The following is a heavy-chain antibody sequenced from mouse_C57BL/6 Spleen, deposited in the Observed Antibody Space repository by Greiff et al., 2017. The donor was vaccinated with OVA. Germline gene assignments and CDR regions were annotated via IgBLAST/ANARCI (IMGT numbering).Heavy chain of an antibody. V-gene: IGHV5-17*01. CDR3: AREDYDAMDY. CDR1: GFTFSDYG. Sequence: EVMLVESGGGLVKPGGSLKLSCAASGFTFSDYGMHWVRQAPEKGLEWVAYISSGSSTIYYADTVKGRFTISRDNAKNTLFLQMTSLRSEDTAMYYCAREDYDAMDYWGQGTSVTVSS. CDR2: ISSGSSTI. J-gene: IGHJ4*01.